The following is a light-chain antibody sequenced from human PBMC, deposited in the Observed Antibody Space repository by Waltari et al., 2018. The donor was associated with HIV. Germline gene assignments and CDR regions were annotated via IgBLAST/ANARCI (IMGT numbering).Light chain of an antibody. CDR3: CSYTSRSTLV. CDR2: EVS. Sequence: QSALPQPASVSGSPGQSLTIPCPGTSSDFGVSNYVSWYQQHPGKAPKLMIYEVSNRPSRISIRFSGSKSGNTASLTISGLQAEDEADYYCCSYTSRSTLVFGGGTKLTVL. CDR1: SSDFGVSNY. V-gene: IGLV2-14*01. J-gene: IGLJ2*01.